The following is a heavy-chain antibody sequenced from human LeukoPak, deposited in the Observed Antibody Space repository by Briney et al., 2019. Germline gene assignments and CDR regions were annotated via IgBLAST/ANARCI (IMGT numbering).Heavy chain of an antibody. Sequence: PSETLSLTCTVSGVSISTSYWSWIRQPAGKGLEWIGRVYTSGDINYNPSLNSRLTLSVHTSKHQFSLTLTSLTAADTAVYYCARGGWNHDYWGQGTLVTVSS. CDR1: GVSISTSY. CDR2: VYTSGDI. CDR3: ARGGWNHDY. V-gene: IGHV4-4*07. D-gene: IGHD1-1*01. J-gene: IGHJ4*02.